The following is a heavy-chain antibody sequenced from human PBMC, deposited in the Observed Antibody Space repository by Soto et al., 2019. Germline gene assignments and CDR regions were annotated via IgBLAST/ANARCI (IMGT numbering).Heavy chain of an antibody. CDR2: IIPIFGTA. CDR3: ARDYYYDRDAFDI. V-gene: IGHV1-69*01. D-gene: IGHD3-22*01. J-gene: IGHJ3*02. Sequence: SCKASGGTFSSYAISWVRQAPGQGLEWMGGIIPIFGTANYAQKFQGRVTITADESTSTAYMELSSLRSEDTAVYYCARDYYYDRDAFDIWGQGTMVTVSS. CDR1: GGTFSSYA.